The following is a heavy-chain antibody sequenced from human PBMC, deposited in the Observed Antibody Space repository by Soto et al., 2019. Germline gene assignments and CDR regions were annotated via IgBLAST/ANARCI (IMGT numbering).Heavy chain of an antibody. V-gene: IGHV1-3*05. CDR1: GYTFTSYA. D-gene: IGHD3-3*01. J-gene: IGHJ5*02. Sequence: QVQLVQSGAEEKKPGASVKVSCKASGYTFTSYAMHWVRQAPGQRLEWMGWINAGNGNTKYSQKFQGRVTITRDTSASTAYMALSSLRSEDTAVYYCARGYDFWSGPQDPWGQGTLVTVSS. CDR3: ARGYDFWSGPQDP. CDR2: INAGNGNT.